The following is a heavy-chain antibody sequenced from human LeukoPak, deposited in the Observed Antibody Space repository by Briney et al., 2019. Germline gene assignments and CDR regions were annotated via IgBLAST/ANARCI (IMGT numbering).Heavy chain of an antibody. CDR1: GGSFSSTNW. D-gene: IGHD5-12*01. CDR3: ATRRGYGEIDY. V-gene: IGHV4-4*02. J-gene: IGHJ4*02. Sequence: SETLSLTCAVYGGSFSSTNWWSWVRPPPGKGLEWIGEIYHSGSTNYNTSLKSRVTISVDKPKNQFSLKLSSVTAADTAVYYCATRRGYGEIDYWGQGTLVTVSS. CDR2: IYHSGST.